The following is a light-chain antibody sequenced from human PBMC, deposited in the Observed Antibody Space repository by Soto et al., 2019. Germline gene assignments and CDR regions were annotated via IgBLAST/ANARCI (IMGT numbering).Light chain of an antibody. CDR3: QSYDSSNQGV. CDR1: SGSIASNY. CDR2: EDN. J-gene: IGLJ3*02. V-gene: IGLV6-57*04. Sequence: NFMLTQPHSVSESPGKTVTISCTRSSGSIASNYVQWYQQRPGSAPTTVIYEDNQRPSGVPDRFSGSIGSSSNSASLTISGLKTEDEADYYCQSYDSSNQGVFGGGTKLTVL.